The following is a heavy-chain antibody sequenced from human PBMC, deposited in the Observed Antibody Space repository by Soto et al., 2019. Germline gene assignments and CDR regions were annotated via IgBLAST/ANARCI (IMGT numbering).Heavy chain of an antibody. CDR1: GFTVSSNY. V-gene: IGHV3-53*01. CDR3: ASSDVYSYYYYGMDV. J-gene: IGHJ6*02. CDR2: IYSGGST. Sequence: QSGGSLRLSCAASGFTVSSNYMSWVRQAPGKGLEWVSVIYSGGSTYYADSVKGRFTISRDNSKNTLYLQMNSLRAEDTAVYYCASSDVYSYYYYGMDVWGQGTTVTVSS.